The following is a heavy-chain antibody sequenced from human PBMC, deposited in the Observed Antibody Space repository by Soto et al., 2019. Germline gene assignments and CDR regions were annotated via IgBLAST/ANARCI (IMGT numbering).Heavy chain of an antibody. CDR2: IYYSGST. J-gene: IGHJ5*02. CDR3: ARFNYGDYSEFDP. D-gene: IGHD4-17*01. Sequence: PSETLSLTCTVSGGSISSYYWSWIRQPPGKGLEWIGYIYYSGSTNYNPSLKSRVTISVDTSKNQFSLKLSSVTAADTAVYYCARFNYGDYSEFDPWGQGTLVTVSS. CDR1: GGSISSYY. V-gene: IGHV4-59*08.